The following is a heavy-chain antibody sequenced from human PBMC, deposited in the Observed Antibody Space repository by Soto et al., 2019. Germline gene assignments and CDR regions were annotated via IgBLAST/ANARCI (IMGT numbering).Heavy chain of an antibody. CDR2: MNPNSGNT. J-gene: IGHJ4*02. CDR1: GYTNTIYV. Sequence: VEVSCKACGYTNTIYVINWVRQETGQGLEWMGWMNPNSGNTGYAQKFQGRVTMTRNTSISTAYMELSSLRSEDTAVYYCASSSYCGGDCPTDWGQGTLVTVSS. CDR3: ASSSYCGGDCPTD. D-gene: IGHD2-21*01. V-gene: IGHV1-8*01.